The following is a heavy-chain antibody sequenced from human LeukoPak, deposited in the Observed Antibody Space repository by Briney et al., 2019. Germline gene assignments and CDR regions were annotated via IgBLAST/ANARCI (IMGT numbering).Heavy chain of an antibody. CDR2: ISSSSTYI. CDR3: ARDPWGSSSY. CDR1: GFTFSGYS. Sequence: GGSLRLSCAASGFTFSGYSMNWVPQAPGKGLEWVSSISSSSTYIYYADSVKGRFIISRDNAKNSLYLQMNSLRAEDTAVYYCARDPWGSSSYWGQGTLVTVSS. D-gene: IGHD6-6*01. J-gene: IGHJ4*02. V-gene: IGHV3-21*01.